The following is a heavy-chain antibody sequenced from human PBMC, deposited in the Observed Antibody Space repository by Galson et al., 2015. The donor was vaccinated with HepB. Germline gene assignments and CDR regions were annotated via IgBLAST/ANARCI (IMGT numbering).Heavy chain of an antibody. D-gene: IGHD1-26*01. CDR3: ARVDSGTSSYWYFDL. Sequence: TLSLTCTVSGGSISSGSYYWSWIRQPAGKGLEWIGRIYTSGSTSYNPSLKSRVTMSVDTSKNQFSLRLSSVTAADTAVYYCARVDSGTSSYWYFDLWGRGTLVTVSS. CDR2: IYTSGST. CDR1: GGSISSGSYY. V-gene: IGHV4-61*02. J-gene: IGHJ2*01.